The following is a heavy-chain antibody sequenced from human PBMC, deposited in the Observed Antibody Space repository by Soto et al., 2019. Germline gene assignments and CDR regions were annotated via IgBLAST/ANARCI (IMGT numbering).Heavy chain of an antibody. J-gene: IGHJ5*02. CDR3: ARDLERYSFDP. Sequence: GGSLRLSCAASGFTFSSYSMNWVRQAPGKGLEWVSYISSSSSTIYYADSVKGRFTISRDNAKNSLYLQMNSLRAEDTAVYYCARDLERYSFDPWGQGTLVTVSS. CDR1: GFTFSSYS. CDR2: ISSSSSTI. V-gene: IGHV3-48*01.